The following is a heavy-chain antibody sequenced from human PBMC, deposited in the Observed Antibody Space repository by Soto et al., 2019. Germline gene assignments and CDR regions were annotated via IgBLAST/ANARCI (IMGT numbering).Heavy chain of an antibody. CDR1: GGSISSGDYY. V-gene: IGHV4-61*08. J-gene: IGHJ6*04. CDR3: ARAMVRARYRLPPHYYNYYGMDG. D-gene: IGHD3-10*01. CDR2: IYYSGST. Sequence: SETLSLTCTVSGGSISSGDYYWSWIRQPPGKGLEWIGYIYYSGSTTYNPSLKSRVTISVDTSKNQFSLKLSSVTAADTAVYYCARAMVRARYRLPPHYYNYYGMDGWGRETTV.